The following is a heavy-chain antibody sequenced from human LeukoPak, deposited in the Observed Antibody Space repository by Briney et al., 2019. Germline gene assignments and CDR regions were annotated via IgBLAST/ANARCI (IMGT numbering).Heavy chain of an antibody. Sequence: GESLRLSCAASGFTFTTYWLGWVRQPPGKGLEWVANIKQDGTEKYYVDSVKGRFTISRDNAKNSLYLQMNSLRAEDTAVYYCARDSSYYGSGSYYIGIFDYWGQGTLVTVSS. CDR3: ARDSSYYGSGSYYIGIFDY. CDR2: IKQDGTEK. J-gene: IGHJ4*02. CDR1: GFTFTTYW. D-gene: IGHD3-10*01. V-gene: IGHV3-7*01.